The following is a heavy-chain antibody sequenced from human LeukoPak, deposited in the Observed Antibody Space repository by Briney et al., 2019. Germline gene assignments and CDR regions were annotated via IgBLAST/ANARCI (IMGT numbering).Heavy chain of an antibody. J-gene: IGHJ4*02. CDR1: GYTFTNNY. V-gene: IGHV1-46*01. CDR3: ARDQEGFDC. CDR2: IYPRDGST. Sequence: GASVKVSCQASGYTFTNNYLHWVRQAPGQGLEWMGMIYPRDGSTSYAQNFQGRVTVTRDTSTTTVHMELRGLRSEDTAVYYCARDQEGFDCWGQGTVVTVSS.